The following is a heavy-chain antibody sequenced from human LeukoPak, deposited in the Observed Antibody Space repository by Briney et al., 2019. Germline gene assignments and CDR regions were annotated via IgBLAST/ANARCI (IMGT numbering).Heavy chain of an antibody. CDR2: ITSTSSYI. CDR1: GFTFNNYG. D-gene: IGHD4-23*01. J-gene: IGHJ4*02. CDR3: ARAGGATDY. V-gene: IGHV3-21*01. Sequence: GSLRLSCAASGFTFNNYGMHWVRQAPGKGLEWVSSITSTSSYINYADSVKGRFTISRDNAKNSLYLQMNSLRAEDTAVYYCARAGGATDYWGQGTLVTVSS.